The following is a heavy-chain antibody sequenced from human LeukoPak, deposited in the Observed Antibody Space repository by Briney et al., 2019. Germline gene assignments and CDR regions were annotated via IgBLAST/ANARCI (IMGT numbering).Heavy chain of an antibody. CDR2: ISHDGDTT. V-gene: IGHV3-30*03. Sequence: PGGSLRRSCAASGFTFSRYAMHWARPAPGKGREWVTFISHDGDTTSYADSVKGRFTISRNNSKSTVYLQMNSLRGEDTAVYYCARDLSEKYSSDYWGQGTLVTVSS. D-gene: IGHD2/OR15-2a*01. CDR3: ARDLSEKYSSDY. CDR1: GFTFSRYA. J-gene: IGHJ4*02.